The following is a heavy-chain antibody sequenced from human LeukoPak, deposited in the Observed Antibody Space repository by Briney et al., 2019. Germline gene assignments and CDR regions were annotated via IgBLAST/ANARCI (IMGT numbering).Heavy chain of an antibody. Sequence: PGGSLRLSCAASGFTFSSYWMHWVRQAPGKGLVWVSRINSDGSSTSYADSVKARFTIYRDSSKNTLYLQMNSLGTEDTAVYYCAKDRSPGLLEVWGQGTLVTVSS. CDR3: AKDRSPGLLEV. V-gene: IGHV3-74*01. CDR2: INSDGSST. D-gene: IGHD2-21*02. CDR1: GFTFSSYW. J-gene: IGHJ4*02.